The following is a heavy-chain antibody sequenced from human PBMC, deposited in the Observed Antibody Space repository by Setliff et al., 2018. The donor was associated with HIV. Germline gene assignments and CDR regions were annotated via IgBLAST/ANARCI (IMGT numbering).Heavy chain of an antibody. CDR1: GGSFSGYY. CDR3: ARSRNYYDSRGYSPWFDY. D-gene: IGHD3-22*01. J-gene: IGHJ4*02. CDR2: INHSGST. V-gene: IGHV4-34*01. Sequence: SETLSLTCAVYGGSFSGYYWSWIRQPPGKGLEWIGEINHSGSTNYNMSLWSRVTISLDASRNQFSLELSSVTAADTAVYYCARSRNYYDSRGYSPWFDYWGQGTLVTVSS.